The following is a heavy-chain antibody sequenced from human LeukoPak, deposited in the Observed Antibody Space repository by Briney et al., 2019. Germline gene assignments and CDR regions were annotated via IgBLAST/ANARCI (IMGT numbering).Heavy chain of an antibody. D-gene: IGHD2-2*01. CDR3: ATQDIVVVPAAIKHGAFDI. V-gene: IGHV4-4*07. CDR1: GGSISSYY. Sequence: SETLSLTCTVSGGSISSYYWSWIRQPAGKGLEWIGRIYTSGSTNYNPSLKSRVTISLDTSKNQFSPDLSSVTAADTAVYYCATQDIVVVPAAIKHGAFDIWGQGTMVTVSS. J-gene: IGHJ3*02. CDR2: IYTSGST.